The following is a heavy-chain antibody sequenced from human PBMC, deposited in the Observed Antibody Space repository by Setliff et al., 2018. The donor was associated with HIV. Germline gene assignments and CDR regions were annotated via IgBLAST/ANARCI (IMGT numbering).Heavy chain of an antibody. D-gene: IGHD1-1*01. CDR2: IYNSGST. CDR3: ARLVSWRHYYYHMDV. Sequence: SETLSLTCTVSGGSISNYYWSWIRQPPGKGLEWIGYIYNSGSTNYNPSLKSRVTISVDTSKSQFSLKLSSVTAADTAVYYCARLVSWRHYYYHMDVWGKGTTVTVSS. CDR1: GGSISNYY. J-gene: IGHJ6*03. V-gene: IGHV4-59*08.